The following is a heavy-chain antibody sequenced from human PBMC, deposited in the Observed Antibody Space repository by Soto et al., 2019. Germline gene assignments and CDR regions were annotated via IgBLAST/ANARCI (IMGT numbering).Heavy chain of an antibody. Sequence: QVQLVQSGAEVKKPGSSVKVSCKASGGTFSSYAISWVRQAPGQGLEWMGGIIPIFGTANYAQKFQGRVTITADESTSTAYMELSSLRSEDTAVYYCARASIHPMTTVEGHYYYYGMDVWGQGTTVTVSS. J-gene: IGHJ6*02. D-gene: IGHD4-17*01. CDR1: GGTFSSYA. CDR2: IIPIFGTA. CDR3: ARASIHPMTTVEGHYYYYGMDV. V-gene: IGHV1-69*01.